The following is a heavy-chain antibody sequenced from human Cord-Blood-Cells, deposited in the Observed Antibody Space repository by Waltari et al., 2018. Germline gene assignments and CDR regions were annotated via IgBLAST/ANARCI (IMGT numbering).Heavy chain of an antibody. CDR2: IGYDGSNK. V-gene: IGHV3-33*01. D-gene: IGHD6-6*01. CDR1: GFTFSSYG. Sequence: QVQLVESGGGVVQPGRSLRLSCAASGFTFSSYGMHLVRPAPGTGLEWVAVIGYDGSNKYYADSVKGRFTISRDNSKNTLYLQMNSLRAEDTAVYYCARDLYRWQLVHYFDYWGQGTLVTVSS. CDR3: ARDLYRWQLVHYFDY. J-gene: IGHJ4*02.